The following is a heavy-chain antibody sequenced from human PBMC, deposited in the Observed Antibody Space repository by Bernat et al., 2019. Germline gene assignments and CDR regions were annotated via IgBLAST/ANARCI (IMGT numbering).Heavy chain of an antibody. Sequence: QVQLVESGGGLVKPGGSLRLSCAASGFTFSDYYMSWIRQAPGKGLDWVSYISSSSSYTNSADSVNGRFTITRDNAKNSLSLQMNSLRAEDTAVYYCARGTSTSAPYMDVWGKGTTVTVSS. CDR3: ARGTSTSAPYMDV. CDR1: GFTFSDYY. J-gene: IGHJ6*03. CDR2: ISSSSSYT. V-gene: IGHV3-11*05.